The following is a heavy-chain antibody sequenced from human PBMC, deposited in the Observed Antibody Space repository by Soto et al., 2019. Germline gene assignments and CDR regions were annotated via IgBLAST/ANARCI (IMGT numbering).Heavy chain of an antibody. CDR3: AREGNYGGNVNDAFDI. J-gene: IGHJ3*02. CDR2: ISYDGSNK. V-gene: IGHV3-30-3*01. CDR1: GFTFSSYA. D-gene: IGHD4-17*01. Sequence: GGSLRLSCAASGFTFSSYAMHWVRQAPGKGLEWVAVISYDGSNKYYADSVKGRFTISRDNSKNTLYLQMNSLRAEDTAVYYCAREGNYGGNVNDAFDIWGQGTMVTVSS.